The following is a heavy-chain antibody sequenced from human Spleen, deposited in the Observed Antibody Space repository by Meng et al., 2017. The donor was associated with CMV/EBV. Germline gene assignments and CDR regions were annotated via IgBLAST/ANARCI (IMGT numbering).Heavy chain of an antibody. CDR3: VRVTGEYNWFDP. CDR2: TNYRSKWYN. J-gene: IGHJ5*02. CDR1: GDSVSSNSAA. D-gene: IGHD7-27*01. V-gene: IGHV6-1*01. Sequence: SETLSLTCDISGDSVSSNSAAWNWIRQSPSRGLEWLGGTNYRSKWYNDYAVSVSSRIAINPDTSKNQFSLHLNSVTPEDTAVYYCVRVTGEYNWFDPWGQGTLVTVSS.